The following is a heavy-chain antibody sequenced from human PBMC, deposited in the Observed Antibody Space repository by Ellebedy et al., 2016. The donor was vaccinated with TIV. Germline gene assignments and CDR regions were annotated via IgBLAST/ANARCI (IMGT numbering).Heavy chain of an antibody. J-gene: IGHJ4*02. V-gene: IGHV5-51*01. Sequence: GESLKISCKGSGYSFTNYWIGWVRQLPGKGLEWMGIIYPGDSDTRYSPSFQGQVTISADKSISTAYLRWSSLKASDTAMYYCARLSGGWYGPPYYFDSWGQGTLVTVSS. CDR2: IYPGDSDT. CDR1: GYSFTNYW. D-gene: IGHD6-19*01. CDR3: ARLSGGWYGPPYYFDS.